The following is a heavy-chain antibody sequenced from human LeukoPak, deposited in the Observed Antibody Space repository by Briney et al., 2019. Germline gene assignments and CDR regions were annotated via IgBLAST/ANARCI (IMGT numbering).Heavy chain of an antibody. D-gene: IGHD3-10*02. CDR1: GGSISSSTYY. V-gene: IGHV4-39*07. Sequence: SETLSLTCTVSGGSISSSTYYWDWIRQPPGKGPEWIGHIDNSGSTYSNPSLKSRVTISVDTSKNQFSLKLSSVTAADTAVYYCARDRPHIITTFGDTGSDAFDIWGQGTMVTVSS. CDR3: ARDRPHIITTFGDTGSDAFDI. J-gene: IGHJ3*02. CDR2: IDNSGST.